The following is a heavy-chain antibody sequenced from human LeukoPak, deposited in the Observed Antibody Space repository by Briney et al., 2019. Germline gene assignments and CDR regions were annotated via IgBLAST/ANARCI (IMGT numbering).Heavy chain of an antibody. CDR1: GGSISSYY. J-gene: IGHJ4*02. V-gene: IGHV4-59*08. CDR2: IYYSGST. D-gene: IGHD1-1*01. Sequence: SETLSLTCTVSGGSISSYYWSWIRQPPGKGLEWIGYIYYSGSTNYNPSLKSRVTISVDTSKNQFSLKLSSVTAADTAVYYCAGGTTRAGFGYWGQGTLVTVSS. CDR3: AGGTTRAGFGY.